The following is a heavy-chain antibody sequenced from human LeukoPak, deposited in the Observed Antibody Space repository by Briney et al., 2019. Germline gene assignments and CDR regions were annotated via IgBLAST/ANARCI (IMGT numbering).Heavy chain of an antibody. CDR3: ARLWYGESSFDY. CDR1: GGSISGYY. CDR2: IYNNVST. D-gene: IGHD3-10*01. Sequence: SETLSLTCTVSGGSISGYYWSWVRQPPGKGLEWIGYIYNNVSTNSNPSLKSRVTISEDTSKNQFSLKLTSVTAADTAVYYCARLWYGESSFDYWGQGSLVTVSS. J-gene: IGHJ4*02. V-gene: IGHV4-59*01.